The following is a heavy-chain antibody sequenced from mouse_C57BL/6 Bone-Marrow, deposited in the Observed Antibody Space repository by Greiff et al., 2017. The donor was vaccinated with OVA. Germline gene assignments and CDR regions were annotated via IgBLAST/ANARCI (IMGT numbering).Heavy chain of an antibody. CDR1: GYTFTSYW. Sequence: QVQLQQPGAELVMPGASVKLSCKASGYTFTSYWMHWVKQRPGQGLVWIGEIDPSDSYTNSNQKFKGKSTLTVDKSSSTAYMQLSILTSEDSAVYYCERSGGHYYYGSTYYAMDYWGQGTSVTVSS. V-gene: IGHV1-69*01. D-gene: IGHD1-1*01. CDR3: ERSGGHYYYGSTYYAMDY. CDR2: IDPSDSYT. J-gene: IGHJ4*01.